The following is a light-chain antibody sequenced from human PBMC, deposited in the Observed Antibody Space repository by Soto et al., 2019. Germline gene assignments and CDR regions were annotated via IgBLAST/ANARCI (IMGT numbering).Light chain of an antibody. CDR3: SLYTSENPFV. CDR2: EAS. Sequence: QSVLTQPPSVSGSPGQSVTISCTGTSTDFVSYNRVSWYQQPPGTAPKLIIYEASNRPSGVPDRFSGSKSGNTASLTISGLQAAAGADNYCSLYTSENPFVFGTGTK. V-gene: IGLV2-18*01. J-gene: IGLJ1*01. CDR1: STDFVSYNR.